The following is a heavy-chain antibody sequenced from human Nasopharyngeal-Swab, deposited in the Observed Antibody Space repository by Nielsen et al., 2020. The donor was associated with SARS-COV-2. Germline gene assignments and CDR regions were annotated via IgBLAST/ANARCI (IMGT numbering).Heavy chain of an antibody. CDR2: ISGSGGST. CDR1: GFTFSSYA. V-gene: IGHV3-23*01. CDR3: IAAACTGSFDY. J-gene: IGHJ4*02. Sequence: GESLKISCAASGFTFSSYAMSWVRQAPGKGLEWVSAISGSGGSTYYADSVKGRFTISRDNSKNTLYLQMNSLRAEDTAVYYCIAAACTGSFDYWGQGTLVTVSS. D-gene: IGHD6-13*01.